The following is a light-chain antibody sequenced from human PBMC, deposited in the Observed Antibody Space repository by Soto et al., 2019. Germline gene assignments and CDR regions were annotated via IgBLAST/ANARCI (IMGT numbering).Light chain of an antibody. Sequence: NFMLTQPHSVSESPGKTVTISCTRSSGSIASNYVQWYQQRPGSSPTTVIYADNQRPSGVPDRFSGSIDSSSNSASLTISGLKTEDEADYYGQSYDSSNQVFGGGTKLTVL. CDR2: ADN. V-gene: IGLV6-57*01. CDR1: SGSIASNY. CDR3: QSYDSSNQV. J-gene: IGLJ3*02.